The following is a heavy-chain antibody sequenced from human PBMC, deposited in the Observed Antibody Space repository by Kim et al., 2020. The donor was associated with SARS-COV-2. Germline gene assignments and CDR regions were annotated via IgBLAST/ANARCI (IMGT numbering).Heavy chain of an antibody. CDR1: GYIFTNFA. D-gene: IGHD2-21*01. CDR3: ARDLFHPGFDY. Sequence: ASVKVSCKASGYIFTNFAIQWVRQAPGQRLEWMGWINAGTGNTKFSQQFQGRVTFTRDTSANTASMELSSLGSEDTAVYYCARDLFHPGFDYWGQGTLV. J-gene: IGHJ4*02. V-gene: IGHV1-3*01. CDR2: INAGTGNT.